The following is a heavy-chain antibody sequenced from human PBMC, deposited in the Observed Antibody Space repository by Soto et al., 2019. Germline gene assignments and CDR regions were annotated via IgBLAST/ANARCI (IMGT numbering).Heavy chain of an antibody. CDR1: GFIFSDYY. Sequence: GGSLRLSCATSGFIFSDYYMHWIRQAPGKGLEWISYISGNGRIIQYADSAKGRFTISRDNAQNSLYLQTNSLRAEDTALYFCARDFDADSRTDFDYWGRGTLVTVSS. V-gene: IGHV3-11*01. J-gene: IGHJ4*02. CDR3: ARDFDADSRTDFDY. CDR2: ISGNGRII. D-gene: IGHD4-17*01.